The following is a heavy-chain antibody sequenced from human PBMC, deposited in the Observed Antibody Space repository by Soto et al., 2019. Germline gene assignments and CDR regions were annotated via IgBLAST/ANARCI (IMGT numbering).Heavy chain of an antibody. CDR2: ISAYNGNT. D-gene: IGHD5-18*01. CDR1: GYTFTSYG. Sequence: ASVKVSCKASGYTFTSYGISWVRQAPGQGLEWMGWISAYNGNTNYAQKLQGRVTMTTDTSTSTAYMELRNLRSDDTAVYYCARDEAMASYYYYGMDVWGQGTTVTVSS. J-gene: IGHJ6*02. V-gene: IGHV1-18*01. CDR3: ARDEAMASYYYYGMDV.